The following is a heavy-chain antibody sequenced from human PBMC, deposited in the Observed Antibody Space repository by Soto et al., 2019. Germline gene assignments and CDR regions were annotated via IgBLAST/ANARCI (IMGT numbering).Heavy chain of an antibody. D-gene: IGHD3-3*01. CDR3: ATRITVFGLLIPPFDP. J-gene: IGHJ5*02. CDR2: INHTGGT. V-gene: IGHV4-34*01. CDR1: GGSVNGYY. Sequence: SETLSLTCAVYGGSVNGYYWNWIRQPPGKGLEWIGEINHTGGTHYNPSLKSRVTMSVSTSKNQFSLRLSSVTAADTALYYCATRITVFGLLIPPFDPWGQGTQVTVSS.